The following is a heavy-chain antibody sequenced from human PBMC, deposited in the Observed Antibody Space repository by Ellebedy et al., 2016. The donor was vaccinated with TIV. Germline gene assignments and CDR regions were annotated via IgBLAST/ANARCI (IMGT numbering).Heavy chain of an antibody. V-gene: IGHV1-46*04. CDR2: INPSGGST. D-gene: IGHD3-10*01. CDR1: GYTFTNYY. Sequence: ASVKVSCKASGYTFTNYYMHWVRQAPGQGLEWMGIINPSGGSTSYAQKLEGRVTMTRDTSTSTVYMEVSSLRSEDTAVYYCARERVRYGSGRHYYYYFGMDAWGQGTTVTVSS. CDR3: ARERVRYGSGRHYYYYFGMDA. J-gene: IGHJ6*02.